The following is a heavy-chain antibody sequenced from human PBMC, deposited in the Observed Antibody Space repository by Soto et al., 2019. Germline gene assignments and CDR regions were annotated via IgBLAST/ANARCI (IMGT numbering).Heavy chain of an antibody. D-gene: IGHD2-2*01. V-gene: IGHV3-23*01. CDR3: AKDEIVPIIRFFDY. Sequence: GGSLRLSCAASGFSFSSSAMSWVRQAPGKRLEWVSTFRESGGNTHYADPVKGRFTISRDTSNNILYLQMNSLRAEDTAVYYCAKDEIVPIIRFFDYWGQGTLVTVSS. J-gene: IGHJ4*02. CDR2: FRESGGNT. CDR1: GFSFSSSA.